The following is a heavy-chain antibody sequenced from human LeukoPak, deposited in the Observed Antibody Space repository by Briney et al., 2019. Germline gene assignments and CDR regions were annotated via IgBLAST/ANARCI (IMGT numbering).Heavy chain of an antibody. J-gene: IGHJ4*02. CDR3: ARDEAPTFLAGPYFDY. CDR2: ISYDGSNK. V-gene: IGHV3-30-3*01. D-gene: IGHD3-3*02. CDR1: GFTFSSYA. Sequence: GGSLRLSCAASGFTFSSYAMHWVRQAPGKGLEWVAVISYDGSNKYYADSVKGRFTISRDNSKNTLYLQMNSLRAEDTAVYYCARDEAPTFLAGPYFDYWGQGTLVTVSS.